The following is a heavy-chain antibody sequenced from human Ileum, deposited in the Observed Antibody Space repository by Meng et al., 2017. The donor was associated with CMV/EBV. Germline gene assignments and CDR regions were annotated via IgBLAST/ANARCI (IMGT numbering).Heavy chain of an antibody. Sequence: SETLSLTCSVSGASVSTASYYWTWIRQPPGKGPEWIGYIYYSGNTRDNPSLKSRVTISVDTPKNQFSLRLSSVTAADTAVYYCARVRLELHYYFDYWGQGTLVTVSS. J-gene: IGHJ4*02. CDR2: IYYSGNT. CDR3: ARVRLELHYYFDY. CDR1: GASVSTASYY. V-gene: IGHV4-61*01. D-gene: IGHD1-7*01.